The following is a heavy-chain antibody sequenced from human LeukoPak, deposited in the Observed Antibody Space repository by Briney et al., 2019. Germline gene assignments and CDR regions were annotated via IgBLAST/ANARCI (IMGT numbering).Heavy chain of an antibody. D-gene: IGHD6-19*01. V-gene: IGHV3-7*01. CDR2: IKQDGSEK. CDR1: GFTFSSYW. J-gene: IGHJ4*02. Sequence: GGSLRLSCAASGFTFSSYWMSWVRQAPGKRLEWVANIKQDGSEKYYVDSVKGRFTISRDNAKNSLYLQMNSLRAEDTAVYYCARDRFSAVAGKGFDYWGQGTLVTVSS. CDR3: ARDRFSAVAGKGFDY.